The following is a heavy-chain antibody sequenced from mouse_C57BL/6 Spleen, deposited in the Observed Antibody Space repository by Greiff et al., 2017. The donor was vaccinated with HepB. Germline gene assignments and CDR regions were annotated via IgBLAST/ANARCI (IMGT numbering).Heavy chain of an antibody. V-gene: IGHV5-17*01. CDR3: ARDQVYYYCSSHWYFDV. D-gene: IGHD1-1*01. Sequence: EVKLVESGGGLVKPGGSLKLSCAASGFTFSDYGMHWVRQAPEKGLEWVAYISSGSSTIYYADTVKGRVTIARANAKNTLFRQITSLRSEDTAMYYCARDQVYYYCSSHWYFDVWGTGTTLTVSS. CDR2: ISSGSSTI. J-gene: IGHJ1*03. CDR1: GFTFSDYG.